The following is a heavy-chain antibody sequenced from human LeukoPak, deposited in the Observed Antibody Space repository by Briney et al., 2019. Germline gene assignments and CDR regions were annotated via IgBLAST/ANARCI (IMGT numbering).Heavy chain of an antibody. CDR2: IYHFGST. CDR3: ARRGDGGYNSGFDY. CDR1: GYSISSGYY. D-gene: IGHD5-24*01. Sequence: AETLSLTCAVSGYSISSGYYWGWIRQPPGNGLEWIGSIYHFGSTYYNPSLKSRVTISVDTSKNQFSLKLSSVTAADTAVYYCARRGDGGYNSGFDYWGQGTLVTVSS. J-gene: IGHJ4*02. V-gene: IGHV4-38-2*01.